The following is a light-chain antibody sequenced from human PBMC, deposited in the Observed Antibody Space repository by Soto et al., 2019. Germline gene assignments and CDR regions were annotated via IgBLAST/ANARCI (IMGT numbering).Light chain of an antibody. J-gene: IGLJ2*01. Sequence: QSVLTQPASVSGSPGQSLTISCTGTSXDVGGSNYVSWYQQHQGKAPKLMIYEVSNRPSGVSNRFSGSKSGNTASLTISGLQAEDEADYYCSSYTSSSTSVVFGGGTKVTVL. V-gene: IGLV2-14*01. CDR1: SXDVGGSNY. CDR2: EVS. CDR3: SSYTSSSTSVV.